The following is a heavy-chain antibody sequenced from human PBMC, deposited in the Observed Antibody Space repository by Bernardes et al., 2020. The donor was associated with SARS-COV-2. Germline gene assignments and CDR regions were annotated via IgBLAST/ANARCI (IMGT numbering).Heavy chain of an antibody. CDR1: GDSMSSRRYY. D-gene: IGHD3-10*01. J-gene: IGHJ4*02. Sequence: SETLSLTCTVSGDSMSSRRYYWGWIRQPPGKGLEWIGSISYSGSTNYNPSLKSRVTISVDTSTSTAYMEMPNLRSDDTATYYCARVTNFFRGSGADFWGQGTLVIVSS. V-gene: IGHV4-39*02. CDR2: ISYSGST. CDR3: ARVTNFFRGSGADF.